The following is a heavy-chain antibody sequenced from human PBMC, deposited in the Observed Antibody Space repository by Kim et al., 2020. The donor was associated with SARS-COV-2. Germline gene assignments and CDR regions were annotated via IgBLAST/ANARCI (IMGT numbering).Heavy chain of an antibody. CDR3: TALYYDILTGQYKPVDY. D-gene: IGHD3-9*01. V-gene: IGHV3-15*01. CDR2: IKSKTDGGTT. Sequence: GGSLRLSCAASGFTFSNAWMSWVRQAPGKGLEWVGRIKSKTDGGTTDYAAPVKGRFTISRDDSKNTLYLQMNSLKTEDTAVYYCTALYYDILTGQYKPVDYWGQGTLVTVSS. J-gene: IGHJ4*02. CDR1: GFTFSNAW.